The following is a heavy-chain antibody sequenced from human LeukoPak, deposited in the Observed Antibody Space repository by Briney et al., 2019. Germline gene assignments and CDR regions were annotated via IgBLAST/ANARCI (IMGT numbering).Heavy chain of an antibody. D-gene: IGHD2-8*01. Sequence: ASVKLSCKASGGTFSSYAISWVRQAPGQGLEWMGGIIPIFGTANYAQKFQGRGTITADESTSTAYMELSSLRSEDTAVYYCARNLGYCTNGVCYTLDYWGQGTLVTVSS. J-gene: IGHJ4*02. CDR2: IIPIFGTA. CDR3: ARNLGYCTNGVCYTLDY. CDR1: GGTFSSYA. V-gene: IGHV1-69*01.